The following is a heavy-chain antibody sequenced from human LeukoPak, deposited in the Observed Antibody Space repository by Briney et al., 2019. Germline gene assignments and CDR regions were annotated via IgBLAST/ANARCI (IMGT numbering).Heavy chain of an antibody. CDR3: ARSSYSSSSSV. CDR1: GGSFSGYY. Sequence: SETLSLTCAVYGGSFSGYYWSWIRQPPGKGLEWIGEINHSGSTNYNPSLKSRVTISVDTSKNQFSLKLSSVTAADTAVYYCARSSYSSSSSVWGQGTMVTVSS. J-gene: IGHJ3*01. V-gene: IGHV4-34*01. D-gene: IGHD6-6*01. CDR2: INHSGST.